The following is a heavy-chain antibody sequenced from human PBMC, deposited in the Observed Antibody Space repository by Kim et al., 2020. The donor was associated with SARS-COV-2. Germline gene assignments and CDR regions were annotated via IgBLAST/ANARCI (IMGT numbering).Heavy chain of an antibody. D-gene: IGHD2-15*01. CDR1: GGSVSSGSYY. CDR2: IYYSGST. V-gene: IGHV4-61*01. J-gene: IGHJ5*02. Sequence: SETLSLTCTVSGGSVSSGSYYWSWIRQPPGKGLEWIGYIYYSGSTNYNPSLKSRVTISVDTSKNQFSLKLSSVTAADTAVYYCARVSRWWERSGWFDPWGQGTLVTVSS. CDR3: ARVSRWWERSGWFDP.